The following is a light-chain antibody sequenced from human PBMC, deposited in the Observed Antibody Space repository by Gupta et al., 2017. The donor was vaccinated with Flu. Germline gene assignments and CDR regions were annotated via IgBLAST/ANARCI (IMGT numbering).Light chain of an antibody. Sequence: IVITQSPVTLPVSPGERATLSCGASQSVSTNLAWYHHKVGQTPRLVIHGASTRATGVPDRFSGSGSGTEFTLTISSLQSEDFGIYYCQQYHSWPLTFGGGTKVEI. V-gene: IGKV3-15*01. J-gene: IGKJ4*01. CDR2: GAS. CDR3: QQYHSWPLT. CDR1: QSVSTN.